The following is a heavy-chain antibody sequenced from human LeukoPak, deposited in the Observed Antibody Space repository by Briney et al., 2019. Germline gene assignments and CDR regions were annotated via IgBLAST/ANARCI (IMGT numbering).Heavy chain of an antibody. CDR1: GFTFSDYD. CDR3: ASPSEGGYYGDYQFDY. D-gene: IGHD4-17*01. CDR2: IGTAGDT. Sequence: PGGSLRLPCAASGFTFSDYDMHWVRQATGKGLEWVSAIGTAGDTYYTGSVKGRFTISRENAKNSLYLQMNSLRAEDTAVYYCASPSEGGYYGDYQFDYWGQGTLVTVSS. J-gene: IGHJ4*02. V-gene: IGHV3-13*01.